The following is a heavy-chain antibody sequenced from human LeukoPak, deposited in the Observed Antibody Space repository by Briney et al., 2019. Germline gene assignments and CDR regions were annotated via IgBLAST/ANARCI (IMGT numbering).Heavy chain of an antibody. CDR1: GGSFSGYY. J-gene: IGHJ4*02. Sequence: SETLSLTCAVYGGSFSGYYWSWIRQPPGKGLEWIGEINHSGSTNYNPSLKSRVTISADTSKNQFSLKLSSVTAADTAVYYCAKLAGCSSTSCYSVDYWGQGTLVTVSS. D-gene: IGHD2-2*01. V-gene: IGHV4-34*01. CDR3: AKLAGCSSTSCYSVDY. CDR2: INHSGST.